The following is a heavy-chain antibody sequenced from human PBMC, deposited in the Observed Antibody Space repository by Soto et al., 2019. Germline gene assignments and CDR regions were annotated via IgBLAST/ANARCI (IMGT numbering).Heavy chain of an antibody. D-gene: IGHD3-10*01. CDR3: AILMVRFPPGSYYYMGV. CDR1: GGSFSGYY. Sequence: SETLSLTCAVYGGSFSGYYWSWIRQPPGKGLEWIGEINHSGSTNYNPSLKSRVTISVDTSKNQFSLKLSSVTAADTAVYYCAILMVRFPPGSYYYMGVWGKGTTVTLSS. CDR2: INHSGST. J-gene: IGHJ6*03. V-gene: IGHV4-34*01.